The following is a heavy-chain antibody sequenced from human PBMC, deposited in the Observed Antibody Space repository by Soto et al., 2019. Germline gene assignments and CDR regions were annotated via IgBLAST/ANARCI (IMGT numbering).Heavy chain of an antibody. Sequence: SETLSLTCTVSGGSIRNYYWTWIRQPPGKGLEWIGYIYHTGSTTYNASLDSRVTMSLDTSENQFSLKLRSVTAADTAVYYCARHGGACSGGTCYSEYDSWGQGTLVTVSS. D-gene: IGHD2-15*01. CDR1: GGSIRNYY. J-gene: IGHJ4*02. CDR3: ARHGGACSGGTCYSEYDS. V-gene: IGHV4-59*03. CDR2: IYHTGST.